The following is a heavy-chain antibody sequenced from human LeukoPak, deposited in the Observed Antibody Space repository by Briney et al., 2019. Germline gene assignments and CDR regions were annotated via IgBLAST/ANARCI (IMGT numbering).Heavy chain of an antibody. CDR2: INPSGGST. J-gene: IGHJ3*02. D-gene: IGHD3-22*01. CDR3: ARDESRYYDSQWRGSGPAFDI. Sequence: ASVKVSCKASGYTFTSYYMHWVRQAPGQGLEWMGIINPSGGSTSYAQKFQGRVTMTRDTSTSTVYMELSSLRSEDTAVYYCARDESRYYDSQWRGSGPAFDIWGQGTMVTVSS. V-gene: IGHV1-46*01. CDR1: GYTFTSYY.